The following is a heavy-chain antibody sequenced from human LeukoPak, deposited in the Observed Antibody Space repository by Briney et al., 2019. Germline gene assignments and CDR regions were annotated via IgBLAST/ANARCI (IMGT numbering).Heavy chain of an antibody. CDR3: ARVNCSGGSCYFPY. V-gene: IGHV1-2*02. J-gene: IGHJ4*02. Sequence: GASVTVSCKASGYTFTSYYMHWVRQAPGQGLEWLGWINPNSGGTNYAQKFQGRVTMTRDMSTSTVYMELSSLRSEDTAVYYCARVNCSGGSCYFPYWGQGTLVTVSS. D-gene: IGHD2-15*01. CDR2: INPNSGGT. CDR1: GYTFTSYY.